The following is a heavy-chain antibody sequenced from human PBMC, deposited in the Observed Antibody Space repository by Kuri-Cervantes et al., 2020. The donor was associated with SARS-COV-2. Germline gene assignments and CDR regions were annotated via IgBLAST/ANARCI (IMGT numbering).Heavy chain of an antibody. D-gene: IGHD1-26*01. J-gene: IGHJ4*02. Sequence: SETLSLTYTVSGGSISSSSYYWGWIRQPPGKGLEWIGSIYYSGSTYYNPSLKSRVTISVDTSKNQLSLKLSSVTAADTAVYYCARHEWEPYYFDYWGQGTLVTVSS. CDR1: GGSISSSSYY. CDR2: IYYSGST. CDR3: ARHEWEPYYFDY. V-gene: IGHV4-39*01.